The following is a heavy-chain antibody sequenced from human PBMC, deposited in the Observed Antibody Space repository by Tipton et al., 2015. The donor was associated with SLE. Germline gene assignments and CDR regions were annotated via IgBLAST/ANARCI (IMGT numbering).Heavy chain of an antibody. Sequence: TLSLTCAVYGGSFSGYYWSWIRQPPGKGLEWIGEINHSGSTNYNPSLKSRVTISVDTSKNQFSLKLSSVTAADTAVYYCASLRTIPSCEDLGEDFDYWGQGTLVTVSS. V-gene: IGHV4-34*01. CDR3: ASLRTIPSCEDLGEDFDY. J-gene: IGHJ4*02. CDR2: INHSGST. D-gene: IGHD3-16*01. CDR1: GGSFSGYY.